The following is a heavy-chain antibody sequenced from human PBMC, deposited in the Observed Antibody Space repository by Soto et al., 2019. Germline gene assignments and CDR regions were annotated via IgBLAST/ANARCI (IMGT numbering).Heavy chain of an antibody. Sequence: XTLTLPCAVYGGSFSGYHWSWTRQPPGKGLEWIGEINHRGGTKYNPSLKSRVTMSVDTSKNHLSLTLRSVTAADTAVYFCAMGSGTTALDHWGQGTLVTVSS. CDR1: GGSFSGYH. CDR2: INHRGGT. CDR3: AMGSGTTALDH. V-gene: IGHV4-34*01. J-gene: IGHJ1*01. D-gene: IGHD1-1*01.